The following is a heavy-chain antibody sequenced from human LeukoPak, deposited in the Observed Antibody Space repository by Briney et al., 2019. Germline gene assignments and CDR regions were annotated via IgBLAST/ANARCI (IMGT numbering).Heavy chain of an antibody. CDR3: ARTKARYDYVWGSYRHKANYFDY. CDR2: MNPNSGNT. D-gene: IGHD3-16*02. CDR1: GYTFSGSF. J-gene: IGHJ4*02. V-gene: IGHV1-8*02. Sequence: GASVKVSCTAPGYTFSGSFMHWVRQATGQGLEWMGWMNPNSGNTGYAQKFQGRVTMTRNTSISTAYMELSSLRSEDTAVYYCARTKARYDYVWGSYRHKANYFDYWGQGTLVTVSS.